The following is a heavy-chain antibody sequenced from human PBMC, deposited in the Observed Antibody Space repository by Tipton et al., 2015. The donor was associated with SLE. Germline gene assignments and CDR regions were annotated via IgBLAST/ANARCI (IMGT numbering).Heavy chain of an antibody. V-gene: IGHV4-59*08. J-gene: IGHJ1*01. D-gene: IGHD2-21*01. Sequence: TLSLTCSVSGASISSHYWSWIRQPPGKGLEWIGHISDSEGTNYNPSLKSRVTISVDTSKNQFSLKLNSVTAADTAVYYCARHAFAVAYPEEEYFQHWGQGTLVTVSS. CDR2: ISDSEGT. CDR1: GASISSHY. CDR3: ARHAFAVAYPEEEYFQH.